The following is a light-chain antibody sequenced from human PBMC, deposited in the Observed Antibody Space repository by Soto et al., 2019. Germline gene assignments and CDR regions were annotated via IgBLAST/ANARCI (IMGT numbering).Light chain of an antibody. J-gene: IGLJ1*01. CDR1: SSDVGDYNF. Sequence: QSALTQPASVSGSPGQSITISCTGTSSDVGDYNFVSWYQQHPGKAPKLMIYEVSNRPSGVSNRFSGSKSGNKASLTISGLQAEDEADYYCGSYTSSSTLEVFGTGTKVTVL. CDR3: GSYTSSSTLEV. CDR2: EVS. V-gene: IGLV2-14*01.